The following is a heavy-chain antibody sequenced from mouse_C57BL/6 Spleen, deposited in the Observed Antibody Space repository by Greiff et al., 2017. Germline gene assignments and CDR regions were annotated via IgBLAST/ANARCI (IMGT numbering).Heavy chain of an antibody. V-gene: IGHV2-6*01. CDR2: IWGVGST. D-gene: IGHD3-2*02. CDR1: GFSLTSYG. CDR3: ARGAAQAPMDY. Sequence: VKLVESGPGLVAPSQSLSITCTVSGFSLTSYGVDWVRQSPGKGLEWLGVIWGVGSTNYYSALKSSLSISKDNSKSQVFLKMNSLQTDDTAMYYCARGAAQAPMDYWGQGTSVTVSS. J-gene: IGHJ4*01.